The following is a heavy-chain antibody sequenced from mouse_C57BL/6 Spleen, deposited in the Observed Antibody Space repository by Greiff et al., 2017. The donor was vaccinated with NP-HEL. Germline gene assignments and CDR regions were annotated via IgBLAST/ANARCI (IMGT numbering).Heavy chain of an antibody. D-gene: IGHD1-1*01. V-gene: IGHV1-52*01. Sequence: QVQLQQPGAELVRPGSSVKLSCKASGYTFTSYWMHWVKQRPIQGLEWIGNIDPSDSETHYNQKFKDKATLTVDKSSSTAYMQLSSLTSEDSAVYYCARAPLITTVVATRDYYAMDYWGQGTSVTVSS. CDR3: ARAPLITTVVATRDYYAMDY. CDR1: GYTFTSYW. CDR2: IDPSDSET. J-gene: IGHJ4*01.